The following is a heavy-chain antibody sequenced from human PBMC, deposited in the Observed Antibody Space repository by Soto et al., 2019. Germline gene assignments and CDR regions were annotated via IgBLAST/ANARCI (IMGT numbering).Heavy chain of an antibody. CDR3: ASLPHRNYYYYGMDV. CDR2: ISSSSSYI. J-gene: IGHJ6*02. V-gene: IGHV3-21*01. CDR1: ALPFTDYS. Sequence: PGGSLRLSCAASALPFTDYSMHWVRQTAGKGLEWVSSISSSSSYIYYADSVKGRYTISRDNAKNSLYLQMNSLRAEDTAVYYCASLPHRNYYYYGMDVWGQGTTVTVSS.